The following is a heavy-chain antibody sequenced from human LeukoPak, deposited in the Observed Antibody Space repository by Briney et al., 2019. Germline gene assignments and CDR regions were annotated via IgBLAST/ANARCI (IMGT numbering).Heavy chain of an antibody. CDR3: ARDPSGNGVNFDY. CDR1: GDSISSNNW. CDR2: IYHSGTT. Sequence: SETLSLTCAVSGDSISSNNWWSWVRQPPGEGLEWVGEIYHSGTTNYRPSLKTRVTISLDKSKNQFSLRLTSVTAADTAVYYCARDPSGNGVNFDYWGQGTLVTVSS. V-gene: IGHV4-4*02. J-gene: IGHJ4*02. D-gene: IGHD3-10*01.